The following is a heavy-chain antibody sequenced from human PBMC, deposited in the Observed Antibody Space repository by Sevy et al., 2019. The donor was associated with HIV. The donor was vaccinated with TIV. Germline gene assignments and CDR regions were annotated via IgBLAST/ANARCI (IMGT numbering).Heavy chain of an antibody. D-gene: IGHD3-3*01. CDR1: GGTFSSYA. V-gene: IGHV1-69*13. CDR3: ARDTDKYDFWSGYEAIYGMDV. CDR2: IIPIFGTA. Sequence: ASVKVSCKASGGTFSSYAISWVRQAPGQGLEWMGGIIPIFGTANYAQKFQGRVTITADESTSTAYMELSSLRSEDTAVYYCARDTDKYDFWSGYEAIYGMDVWGQGTTVTVSS. J-gene: IGHJ6*02.